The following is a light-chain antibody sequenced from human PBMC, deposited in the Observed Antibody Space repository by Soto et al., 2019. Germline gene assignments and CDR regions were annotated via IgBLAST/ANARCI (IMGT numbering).Light chain of an antibody. J-gene: IGKJ1*01. V-gene: IGKV3-15*01. CDR3: QQYNNWPPVT. CDR1: QSVSSN. CDR2: GES. Sequence: EIVMTQSPATLSVSPGERATLSCRASQSVSSNLAWYQQKPGQAPRLLIYGESTRPTGIPVRFSGSGSGTEFTVTISSLQSEDFAVFYCQQYNNWPPVTFGQGTKVEIK.